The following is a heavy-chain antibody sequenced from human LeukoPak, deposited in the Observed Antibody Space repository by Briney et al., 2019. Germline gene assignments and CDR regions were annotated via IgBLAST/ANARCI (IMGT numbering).Heavy chain of an antibody. CDR1: GGSFSGYY. D-gene: IGHD3-22*01. CDR2: IYYSGST. CDR3: ARGGYYTDY. Sequence: SETLSLTCAVYGGSFSGYYWSWIRQPPGKGLEWIGYIYYSGSTNYNPSLKSRVTISVDTSKNQFSLRLSSVTAADTAVYYCARGGYYTDYWGQGTLVTVSS. V-gene: IGHV4-59*08. J-gene: IGHJ4*02.